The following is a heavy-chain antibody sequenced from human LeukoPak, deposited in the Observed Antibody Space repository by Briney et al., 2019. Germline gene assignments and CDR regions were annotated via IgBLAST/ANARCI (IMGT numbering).Heavy chain of an antibody. CDR1: GFTFSNYE. CDR2: ISGSGGST. J-gene: IGHJ5*02. CDR3: ASLYGSGPNWFDP. Sequence: GGSLRLSCATSGFTFSNYEMNWVRQAPGKGLEWVSTISGSGGSTYYADSVKGRFTISRDNAKNSLYLQMNSLRAEDTAVYYCASLYGSGPNWFDPWGQGTLVTVSS. V-gene: IGHV3-48*03. D-gene: IGHD3-10*01.